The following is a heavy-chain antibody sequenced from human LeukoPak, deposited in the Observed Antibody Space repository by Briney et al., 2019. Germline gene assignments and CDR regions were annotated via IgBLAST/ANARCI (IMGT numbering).Heavy chain of an antibody. V-gene: IGHV3-48*01. CDR2: IGGRGSNI. D-gene: IGHD3-3*01. Sequence: GGSLTLSCAAYTFTFNSFSMVCLRPAQGQGRVWVSYIGGRGSNICYADSVKGRFTISRDNAKNSVNLQMNSLRAEDTAVYYCARDWSHSFDYWGQGILVTVSS. CDR3: ARDWSHSFDY. J-gene: IGHJ4*02. CDR1: TFTFNSFS.